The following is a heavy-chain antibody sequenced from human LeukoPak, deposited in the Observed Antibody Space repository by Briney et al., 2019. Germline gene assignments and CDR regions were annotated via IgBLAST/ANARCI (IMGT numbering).Heavy chain of an antibody. V-gene: IGHV3-9*01. Sequence: PGGPLRLSCAASGFTFDDYAMHWVRQAPGKGLEWVSGISWNSGSIGYADSVKGRFTISRDNAKNSLYLHMNSLRAEDTAVYYCAKDIAQGYTFGSIEQDYWGQGTLVTVSS. CDR1: GFTFDDYA. D-gene: IGHD5-18*01. J-gene: IGHJ4*02. CDR3: AKDIAQGYTFGSIEQDY. CDR2: ISWNSGSI.